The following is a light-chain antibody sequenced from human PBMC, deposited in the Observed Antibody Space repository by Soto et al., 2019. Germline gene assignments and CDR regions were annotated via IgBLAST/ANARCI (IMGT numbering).Light chain of an antibody. CDR1: QSVSSSY. Sequence: EIVFTQSPCTLSLSPGERATLSCRASQSVSSSYLAWYQQKPGQAPRLLIYGVFTRATGIPVRFSGSGSGTEFTLTISSLQSEDFAVYYCQQYNNWPPWTFGQGTKVDIK. V-gene: IGKV3-15*01. CDR3: QQYNNWPPWT. J-gene: IGKJ1*01. CDR2: GVF.